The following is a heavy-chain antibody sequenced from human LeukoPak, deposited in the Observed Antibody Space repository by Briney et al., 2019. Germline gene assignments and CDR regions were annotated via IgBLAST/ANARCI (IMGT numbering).Heavy chain of an antibody. CDR1: AYSISSGYY. Sequence: SETLSLTCTVSAYSISSGYYWGWIRQPPGKGLDWIGSIYHSGSTYYNPSLKSRVTISVDTSKNQFSLKLSSVTAADTAVYYCARRRRGVVANPFDYWGQGTLVTVSS. CDR3: ARRRRGVVANPFDY. J-gene: IGHJ4*02. CDR2: IYHSGST. D-gene: IGHD2-15*01. V-gene: IGHV4-38-2*02.